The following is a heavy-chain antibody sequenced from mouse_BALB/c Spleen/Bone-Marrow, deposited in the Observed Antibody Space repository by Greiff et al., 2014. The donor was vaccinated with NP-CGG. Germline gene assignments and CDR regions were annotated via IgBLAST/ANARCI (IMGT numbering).Heavy chain of an antibody. CDR1: GYAFSSYW. CDR2: IYPGDGDT. CDR3: ARRGYYGSSYYFDY. D-gene: IGHD1-1*01. V-gene: IGHV1-80*01. Sequence: QVQLQQSGAELVRPGSSVKISCKASGYAFSSYWMSWVKQRPGQGLEWIGQIYPGDGDTNYNGKFKGKATLTADKSSSTAYMQLSSLISEDSAVYFCARRGYYGSSYYFDYWGQGTTLTVSS. J-gene: IGHJ2*01.